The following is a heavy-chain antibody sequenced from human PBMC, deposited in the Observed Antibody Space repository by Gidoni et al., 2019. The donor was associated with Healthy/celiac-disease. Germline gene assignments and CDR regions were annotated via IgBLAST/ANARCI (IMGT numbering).Heavy chain of an antibody. D-gene: IGHD6-6*01. CDR1: GFTFSSYA. Sequence: QVQLVESGGGVVQPGRSLRLSCAASGFTFSSYAMHWVRQAPGKGLEWVAVISYDGSNKYYADSVKGRFTISRDNSKNTLYLQMNSLRAEDTAVYYCAREGMSSSSSRGPLYYYYYYGMDVWGQGTTVTVSS. V-gene: IGHV3-30-3*01. CDR2: ISYDGSNK. CDR3: AREGMSSSSSRGPLYYYYYYGMDV. J-gene: IGHJ6*02.